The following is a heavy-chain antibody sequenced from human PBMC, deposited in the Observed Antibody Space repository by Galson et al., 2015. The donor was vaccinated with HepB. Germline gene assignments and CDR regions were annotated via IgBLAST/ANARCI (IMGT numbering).Heavy chain of an antibody. CDR2: ISGSGGST. Sequence: SLRLSCAASGFTFSNYAMSWVRQAPGKGLEWVSAISGSGGSTYYADSVKGRFTISRDNSKNTLSLQMNSLRAEDTAVYYCAHGLGSIDYWGQGTLVTVSS. D-gene: IGHD5-12*01. V-gene: IGHV3-23*01. CDR3: AHGLGSIDY. CDR1: GFTFSNYA. J-gene: IGHJ4*02.